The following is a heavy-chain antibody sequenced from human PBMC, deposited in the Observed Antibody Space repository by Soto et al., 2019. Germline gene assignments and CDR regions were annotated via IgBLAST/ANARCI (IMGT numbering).Heavy chain of an antibody. CDR3: ARDMGYTSGHGFDY. V-gene: IGHV3-33*01. J-gene: IGHJ4*02. CDR2: IWYDGSNK. D-gene: IGHD6-19*01. CDR1: GFTFSSYG. Sequence: QVQLVESGGGVVQPGRSLRLSCAASGFTFSSYGMQWVRQAPGKGLDWVALIWYDGSNKYYVDSVKGRFTISRDNSKNTLYLQMGGLRAEDTAVYYCARDMGYTSGHGFDYWGQGTLVTVSS.